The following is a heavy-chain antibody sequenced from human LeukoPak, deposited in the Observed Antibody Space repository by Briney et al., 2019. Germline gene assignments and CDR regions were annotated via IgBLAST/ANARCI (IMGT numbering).Heavy chain of an antibody. V-gene: IGHV1-69*05. CDR2: IIPIFGTA. CDR1: GGTFSSYA. D-gene: IGHD1-7*01. J-gene: IGHJ5*02. CDR3: ARVWNGITGTTFDP. Sequence: ASVKVSCKASGGTFSSYAISWVQQAPGQGLEWMGGIIPIFGTANYAQKFQGRVTITTDESTSTAYMELSSLRSEDTAVYYCARVWNGITGTTFDPWGQGTLVTVSS.